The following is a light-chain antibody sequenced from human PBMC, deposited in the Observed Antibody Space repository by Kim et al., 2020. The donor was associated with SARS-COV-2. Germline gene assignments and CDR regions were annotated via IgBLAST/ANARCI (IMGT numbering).Light chain of an antibody. CDR3: HSRDSSGNHQV. J-gene: IGLJ2*01. Sequence: SSELTQDPAVSVALGQTVRITCQGDSLTTYYASWYQQKPGQAPVLVFYANDNRPSGIPDRFSGSSSGNTASLTITETQAEDEADYLCHSRDSSGNHQVFGGGTQLTVL. CDR1: SLTTYY. V-gene: IGLV3-19*01. CDR2: AND.